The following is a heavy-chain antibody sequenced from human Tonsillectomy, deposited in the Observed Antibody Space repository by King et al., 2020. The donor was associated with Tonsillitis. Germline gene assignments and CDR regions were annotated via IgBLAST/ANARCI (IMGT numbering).Heavy chain of an antibody. D-gene: IGHD1-26*01. CDR1: GGSISSHS. Sequence: VQLQESGPGLVKPSETLSLTCTVSGGSISSHSWSWVRQPPGKGLEWIGYIYNSVNTKYNPSLRSRVTISLDTSKNQFSLKLNSVTAADTAVYYCGRGVGLSGGYYGFDYWGQGTLVTVSS. J-gene: IGHJ4*02. CDR3: GRGVGLSGGYYGFDY. CDR2: IYNSVNT. V-gene: IGHV4-59*11.